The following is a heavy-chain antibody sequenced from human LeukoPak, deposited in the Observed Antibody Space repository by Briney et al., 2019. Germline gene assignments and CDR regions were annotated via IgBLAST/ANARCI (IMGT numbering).Heavy chain of an antibody. V-gene: IGHV1-2*06. Sequence: ASVKVSCKASGYTFTSYGISWVRQAPGQGLEWMGRINPNSGGTNYAQKFQGRVTMTRDTSISTAYMELSRLRSDDTAVYYCASGGRDGYNPSYYGMDVWGQGTTVTVSS. D-gene: IGHD5-24*01. CDR2: INPNSGGT. CDR1: GYTFTSYG. J-gene: IGHJ6*02. CDR3: ASGGRDGYNPSYYGMDV.